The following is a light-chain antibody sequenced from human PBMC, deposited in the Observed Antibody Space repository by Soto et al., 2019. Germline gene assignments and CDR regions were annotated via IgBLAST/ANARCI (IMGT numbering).Light chain of an antibody. V-gene: IGKV3-11*01. CDR3: QQRSRT. Sequence: EIVLTQSPATLSLSPGGTATLSCRASESVSRYLAWYQQKPGQAPRLLIYDASNRATGIPTRFSGSGSGTDFTLTISSLEPDDFAVYYCQQRSRTFGGGTKVEI. CDR1: ESVSRY. J-gene: IGKJ4*01. CDR2: DAS.